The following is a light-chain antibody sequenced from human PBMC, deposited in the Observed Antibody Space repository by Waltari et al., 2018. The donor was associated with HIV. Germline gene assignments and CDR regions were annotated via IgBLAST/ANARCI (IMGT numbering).Light chain of an antibody. V-gene: IGLV2-23*02. CDR2: EVR. CDR3: CSYAGSVV. CDR1: SSDVGNSNL. J-gene: IGLJ2*01. Sequence: QSALTQPAPVSGSPGQSITISCTGTSSDVGNSNLVSWYQQHPGKAPKLMIYEVRKRPSGVSNRFSGSKSGNTASLTISGLQAEDEADYYCCSYAGSVVFGGGTKLTVL.